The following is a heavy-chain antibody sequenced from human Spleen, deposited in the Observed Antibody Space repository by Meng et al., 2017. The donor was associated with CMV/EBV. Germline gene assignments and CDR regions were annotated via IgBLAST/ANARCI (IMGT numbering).Heavy chain of an antibody. Sequence: GESLKISCAASGFTFSSYWMSWVRQAPGKGLEWVANIKQDGSEIYYVDSVKGRFIISRDNDKNSLYLQMNSLRAEDTAVYYCARRITSFGVAFDYWGQGTLVTVSS. CDR2: IKQDGSEI. D-gene: IGHD3-3*01. CDR3: ARRITSFGVAFDY. CDR1: GFTFSSYW. J-gene: IGHJ4*02. V-gene: IGHV3-7*01.